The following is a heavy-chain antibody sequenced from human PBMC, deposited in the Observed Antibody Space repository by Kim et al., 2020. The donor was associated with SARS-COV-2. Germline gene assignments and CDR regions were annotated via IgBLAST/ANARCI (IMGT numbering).Heavy chain of an antibody. J-gene: IGHJ6*02. CDR1: GYTFTSYG. CDR3: ARCGNWNDNDYYYYYGMDV. Sequence: ASVKVSCKASGYTFTSYGISWVRQAPGQGLEWMGWISAYNGNTNYAQKLQGRVTMTTDTSTSTAYMELRSLRSDDTAVYYCARCGNWNDNDYYYYYGMDVWGQGTTVTVSS. V-gene: IGHV1-18*04. CDR2: ISAYNGNT. D-gene: IGHD1-1*01.